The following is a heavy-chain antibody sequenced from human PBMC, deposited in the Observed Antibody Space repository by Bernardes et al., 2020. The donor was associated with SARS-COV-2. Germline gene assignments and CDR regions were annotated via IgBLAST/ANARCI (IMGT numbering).Heavy chain of an antibody. V-gene: IGHV4-59*08. J-gene: IGHJ5*02. CDR3: VRVSSIPALNWFDP. CDR1: GGSMSTYY. Sequence: SETLSLTCTVSGGSMSTYYWTWIRQPPGKGLEWIGYIYHSGSPYYNPSLKSRVTISVDTSKNQFSLRLSSVTAADTAVYYCVRVSSIPALNWFDPWGQGTLVTVSS. CDR2: IYHSGSP. D-gene: IGHD6-6*01.